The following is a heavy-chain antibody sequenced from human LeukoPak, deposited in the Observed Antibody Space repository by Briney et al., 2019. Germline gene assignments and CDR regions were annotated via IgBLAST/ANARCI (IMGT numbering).Heavy chain of an antibody. D-gene: IGHD4-11*01. Sequence: SDTLSLTCAVSGYSISSSNWWGWIRQPPGKGLEWIGHIYHSGSTTYNPSLKSRVTMSVDTSKNQFSLKLSSVTAADTAVYYCARQANSNDYYYYMDVWGKGTTVTVSS. V-gene: IGHV4-28*01. CDR1: GYSISSSNW. J-gene: IGHJ6*03. CDR2: IYHSGST. CDR3: ARQANSNDYYYYMDV.